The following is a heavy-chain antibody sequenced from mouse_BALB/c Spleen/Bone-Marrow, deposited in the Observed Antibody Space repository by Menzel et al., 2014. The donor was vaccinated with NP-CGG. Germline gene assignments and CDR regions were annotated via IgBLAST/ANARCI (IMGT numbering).Heavy chain of an antibody. CDR1: GYTFTSYW. J-gene: IGHJ3*01. V-gene: IGHV1S41*01. Sequence: DLVKPGASVKLSCKASGYTFTSYWINWIKQRPGQGLEWLGRIAPGSGSTYYNEMFKGKATLTVDTSSSTAYIQLSSLSSEDYAVYFCARGGDYYGSSSFAYWGQGALVTGSA. CDR3: ARGGDYYGSSSFAY. D-gene: IGHD1-1*01. CDR2: IAPGSGST.